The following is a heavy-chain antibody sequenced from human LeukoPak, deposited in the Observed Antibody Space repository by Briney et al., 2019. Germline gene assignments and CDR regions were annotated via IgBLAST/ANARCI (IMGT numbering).Heavy chain of an antibody. CDR2: IWYDGSNK. CDR1: GFTLSSYG. D-gene: IGHD3-22*01. Sequence: GGSLRLSCAASGFTLSSYGMHWVRQAPGKGLEWVAVIWYDGSNKYYADSVKGRFTISRDNSKNTLYLQMNSLRAEDTAVYYCAKDRYYDSSGYYGMYFQHWGQGTLVTVSS. J-gene: IGHJ1*01. CDR3: AKDRYYDSSGYYGMYFQH. V-gene: IGHV3-33*06.